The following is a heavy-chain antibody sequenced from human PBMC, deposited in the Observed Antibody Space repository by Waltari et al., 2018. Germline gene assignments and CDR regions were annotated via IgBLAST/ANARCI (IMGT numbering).Heavy chain of an antibody. J-gene: IGHJ6*02. Sequence: QVQLQQWGAGLLKPSETLSLTCAVYGGSFSGYYGTWIRKPPGKGLEWIGEINHSGSTNYTPSLKSRVTISVDTSKNQFSLKLSSVTAADTAVYYCARGRRQWLVKVPYGMDVWGQGTTVTVSS. V-gene: IGHV4-34*01. CDR3: ARGRRQWLVKVPYGMDV. D-gene: IGHD6-19*01. CDR2: INHSGST. CDR1: GGSFSGYY.